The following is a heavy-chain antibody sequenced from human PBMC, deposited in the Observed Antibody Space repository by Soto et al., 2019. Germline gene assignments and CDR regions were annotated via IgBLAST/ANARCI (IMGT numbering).Heavy chain of an antibody. CDR2: INAGNGNT. CDR3: ARGSYDSSGYGSYFDY. CDR1: GYTFTSYA. D-gene: IGHD3-22*01. Sequence: ASVKVSCKASGYTFTSYAMHWVRQAPGQRLEWMGWINAGNGNTKYSQKFQGRVTITRDTSASTAYMELSSLRSEDTAVYYCARGSYDSSGYGSYFDYWGQGTLVTVSS. V-gene: IGHV1-3*01. J-gene: IGHJ4*02.